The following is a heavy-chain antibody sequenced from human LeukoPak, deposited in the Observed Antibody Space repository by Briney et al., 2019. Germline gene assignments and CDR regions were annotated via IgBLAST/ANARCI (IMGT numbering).Heavy chain of an antibody. CDR3: ARSITGTTELKYYYYYYMDV. Sequence: ASVKVSCKASGYTFTGYYMHWVRQAPGQGLEWMGWINPNSGGTNYAQKFQGWVTMTRDTSISTAYMELSRLRSDDTAVYYCARSITGTTELKYYYYYYMDVWGKGTTVTVSS. V-gene: IGHV1-2*04. CDR1: GYTFTGYY. D-gene: IGHD1-20*01. J-gene: IGHJ6*03. CDR2: INPNSGGT.